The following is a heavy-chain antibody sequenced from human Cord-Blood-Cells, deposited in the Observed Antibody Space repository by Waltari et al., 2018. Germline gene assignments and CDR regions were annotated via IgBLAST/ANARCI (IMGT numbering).Heavy chain of an antibody. J-gene: IGHJ5*02. CDR2: INHSGST. Sequence: QVQLQQWGAGLLKPSETLSLTCAVYGGSFSGYYWSWIRQPPVKGLEWIGEINHSGSTNYNPSLKSRVTISVDTSKNQFSLKLSSVTAADTAVYYCARGPAANGDCWFDPWGQGTLVTVSS. CDR1: GGSFSGYY. V-gene: IGHV4-34*01. CDR3: ARGPAANGDCWFDP. D-gene: IGHD2-2*01.